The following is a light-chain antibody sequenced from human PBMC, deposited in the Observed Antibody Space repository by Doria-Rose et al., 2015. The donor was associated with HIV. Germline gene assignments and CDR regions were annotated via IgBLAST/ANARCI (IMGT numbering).Light chain of an antibody. Sequence: DIQMTQSPSTLSASVGDRVTITCRASQSISNWLAWYQQKPGQAPKLLIYKASTLQSGVPSRFRGSGSGTELTLTINSLQPDDFATYYCQHFDKYFSWTFGHGTKVDIK. CDR1: QSISNW. CDR2: KAS. CDR3: QHFDKYFSWT. J-gene: IGKJ1*01. V-gene: IGKV1-5*03.